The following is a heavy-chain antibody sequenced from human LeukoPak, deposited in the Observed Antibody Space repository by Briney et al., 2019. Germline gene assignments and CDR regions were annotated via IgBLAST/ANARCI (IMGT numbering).Heavy chain of an antibody. D-gene: IGHD6-13*01. V-gene: IGHV3-23*01. CDR2: ISGSGGST. CDR3: ARGAAAGRLAAEYFQH. CDR1: GFTFSSYA. Sequence: HPGGSLRLSCAASGFTFSSYAMSWVRQAPGKGLEWVSAISGSGGSTYYADSVKGRFTISRDNSKNTLYLQMNSLRAEDTAVYYCARGAAAGRLAAEYFQHWGQGTLVTVSS. J-gene: IGHJ1*01.